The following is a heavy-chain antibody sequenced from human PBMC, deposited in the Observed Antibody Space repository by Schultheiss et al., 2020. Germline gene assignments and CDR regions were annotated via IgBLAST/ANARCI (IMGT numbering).Heavy chain of an antibody. CDR2: IIPIFGTA. CDR3: ARVLDYDFWSGYYSFDY. CDR1: GYTFTSYG. J-gene: IGHJ4*02. Sequence: SVKVSCKASGYTFTSYGISWVRQAPGQGLEWMGGIIPIFGTANYAQKFQGRVTITADKSTSTAYMELSSLRSEDTAVYYCARVLDYDFWSGYYSFDYWGQGTLVTVSS. D-gene: IGHD3-3*01. V-gene: IGHV1-69*06.